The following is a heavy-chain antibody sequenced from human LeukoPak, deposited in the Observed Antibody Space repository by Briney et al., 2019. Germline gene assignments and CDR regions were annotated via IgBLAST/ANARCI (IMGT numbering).Heavy chain of an antibody. CDR3: AGDFGIAEVY. Sequence: GGSLRLSCAASGFTFSSYGMHWVRQAPGKGLEGVAVIWYDGSNKYYTDSVKGRFTISRDNSKNTLYLQMNSLRAGDTAVYYCAGDFGIAEVYWGQGTLVTVSS. V-gene: IGHV3-33*01. J-gene: IGHJ4*02. D-gene: IGHD6-13*01. CDR2: IWYDGSNK. CDR1: GFTFSSYG.